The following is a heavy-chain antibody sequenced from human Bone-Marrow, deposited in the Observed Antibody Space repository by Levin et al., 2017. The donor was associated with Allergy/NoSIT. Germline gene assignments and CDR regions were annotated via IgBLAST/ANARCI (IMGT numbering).Heavy chain of an antibody. J-gene: IGHJ4*02. V-gene: IGHV2-5*02. Sequence: SGPTLVKPTQTLTLTCTFSGFSLHSPGVCVVWIRQPPGKALEWLAVICWDDDRRYSPSLENRLTITKETSKNQVVLTISNLDPMDTATYFCAQTYYYDDNTYYAGTFGYWGQGALVTVSS. D-gene: IGHD3-22*01. CDR1: GFSLHSPGVC. CDR3: AQTYYYDDNTYYAGTFGY. CDR2: ICWDDDR.